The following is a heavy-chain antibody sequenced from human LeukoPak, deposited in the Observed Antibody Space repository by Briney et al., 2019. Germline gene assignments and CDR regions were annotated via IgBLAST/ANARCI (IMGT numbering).Heavy chain of an antibody. V-gene: IGHV3-23*01. J-gene: IGHJ4*02. CDR3: AKENYYDSSGYYNGY. CDR1: GFTFSSYS. D-gene: IGHD3-22*01. Sequence: PGGSLRLSCAASGFTFSSYSMNWVRQAPGKGLEWVSAISGSGGSTYYADSVKGRFTISRDNSKNTLYLQMNSLRAEDTAVYYCAKENYYDSSGYYNGYWGQGTLVTVSS. CDR2: ISGSGGST.